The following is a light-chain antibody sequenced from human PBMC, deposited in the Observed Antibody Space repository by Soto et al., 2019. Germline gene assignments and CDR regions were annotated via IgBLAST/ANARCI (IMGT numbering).Light chain of an antibody. CDR1: HDISNY. CDR3: QQFENLPLT. Sequence: DIQMTQYPSSLSASVGERVTITCQASHDISNYLNWYQQKPGRAPQLLIYDASILEAGVPSRFSGSGSGTDFTLTISGLQPEDIATYYCQQFENLPLTFGGGTNVEIK. J-gene: IGKJ4*01. CDR2: DAS. V-gene: IGKV1-33*01.